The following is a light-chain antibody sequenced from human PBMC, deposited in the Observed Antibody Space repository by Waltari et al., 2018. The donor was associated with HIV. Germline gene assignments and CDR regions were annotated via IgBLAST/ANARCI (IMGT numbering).Light chain of an antibody. J-gene: IGLJ3*02. Sequence: QSALTQPASVSGSPGQSITISCTGTSSDVGGYNLVSWYQQHPGKAPKFMIYEVSKRPSGVSDRVSGSKSGNTASLTISGLQAEDEADYYCCAYAGSTTYVMFGGGTKLTVL. CDR2: EVS. V-gene: IGLV2-23*02. CDR1: SSDVGGYNL. CDR3: CAYAGSTTYVM.